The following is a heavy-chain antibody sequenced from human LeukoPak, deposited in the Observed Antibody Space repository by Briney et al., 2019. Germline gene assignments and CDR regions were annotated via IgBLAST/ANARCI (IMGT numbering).Heavy chain of an antibody. CDR2: IYPGDSDT. Sequence: GESLKISCKGSGYSFTSYWIGWVRQMPGKGLERMGIIYPGDSDTRYSPSFQGQVTISADKSISTAYLQWSSLKASDTAMYYCARTYYDFWSGYGSSIGAFDIWGQGTMVTVSS. J-gene: IGHJ3*02. D-gene: IGHD3-3*01. CDR1: GYSFTSYW. CDR3: ARTYYDFWSGYGSSIGAFDI. V-gene: IGHV5-51*01.